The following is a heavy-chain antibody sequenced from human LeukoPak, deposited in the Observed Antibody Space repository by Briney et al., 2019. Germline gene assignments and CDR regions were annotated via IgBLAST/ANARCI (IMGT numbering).Heavy chain of an antibody. J-gene: IGHJ4*02. CDR1: GGSFSGYY. V-gene: IGHV4-34*01. CDR3: ARGRIYYWSTGPFDY. CDR2: INHSGST. Sequence: KPSETLSLTCAVYGGSFSGYYWSWIRQPPGKGLEWIGEINHSGSTNYSPSLKSRVTISVDTSKNQFSLKLSSVTAADTAVYYCARGRIYYWSTGPFDYWGQGTLVTVSS. D-gene: IGHD2-8*01.